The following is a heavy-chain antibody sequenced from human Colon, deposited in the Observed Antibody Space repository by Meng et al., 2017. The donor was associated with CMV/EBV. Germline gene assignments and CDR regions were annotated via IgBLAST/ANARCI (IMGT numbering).Heavy chain of an antibody. V-gene: IGHV4-34*01. CDR3: ARATKSSCWEVLDY. Sequence: QVQLQQWGAGLLKPSETLSLTCAVYGESFSGYYWTWIRQPPGRGLEWIGESYYTGSTNYSPSLKSRVTISLDTSKNQSSLKLNSVTAADTAVYYCARATKSSCWEVLDYWGHGTLVTVSS. D-gene: IGHD2-2*01. CDR1: GESFSGYY. J-gene: IGHJ4*01. CDR2: SYYTGST.